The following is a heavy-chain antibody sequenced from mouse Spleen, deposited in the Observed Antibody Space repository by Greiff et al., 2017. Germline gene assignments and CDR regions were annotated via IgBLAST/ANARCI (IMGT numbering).Heavy chain of an antibody. Sequence: VQLQQSGPELVKPGDSVKISCKASGYSFTGYFMNWVMQSHGKSLEWIGRINPYNGDTFYNQKFKGKATLTVDKSSSTAHMELRSLTSEDSAVYYCARASYYYGSSPYAMDYWGQGTSVTVSS. CDR1: GYSFTGYF. CDR3: ARASYYYGSSPYAMDY. V-gene: IGHV1-20*01. J-gene: IGHJ4*01. D-gene: IGHD1-1*01. CDR2: INPYNGDT.